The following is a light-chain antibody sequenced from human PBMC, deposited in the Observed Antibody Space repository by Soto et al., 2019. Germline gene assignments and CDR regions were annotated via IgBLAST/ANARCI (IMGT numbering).Light chain of an antibody. CDR1: QSISSY. J-gene: IGKJ1*01. CDR3: HQSNSTPPP. CDR2: AAS. Sequence: DIQMTQSPSSLSASVGDRVTITCRASQSISSYLNWYQQKPGKAPKLLIYAASSLQSGVPSRFSGSGSGTDFTLTISSLQPEDFATDNWHQSNSTPPPLGEVTKLDIK. V-gene: IGKV1-39*01.